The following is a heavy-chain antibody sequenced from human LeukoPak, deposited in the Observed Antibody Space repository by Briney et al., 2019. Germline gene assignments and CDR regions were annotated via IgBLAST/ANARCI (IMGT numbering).Heavy chain of an antibody. CDR1: GFTLSSYA. D-gene: IGHD2-15*01. CDR3: ARRTVVATGLDY. CDR2: ISGSGAGI. V-gene: IGHV3-23*01. Sequence: PGGSLRLSCAASGFTLSSYAMTWVRQAPGKGLEWVSAISGSGAGIYYADSVKGRFTISRDNSKNTLYLQVSSLRAEDMALYYCARRTVVATGLDYWGQGTLVTVSS. J-gene: IGHJ4*02.